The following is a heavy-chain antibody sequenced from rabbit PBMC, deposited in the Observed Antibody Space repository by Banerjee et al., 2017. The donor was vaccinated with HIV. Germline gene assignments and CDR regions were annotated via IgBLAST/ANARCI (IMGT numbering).Heavy chain of an antibody. J-gene: IGHJ3*01. D-gene: IGHD1-1*01. Sequence: QEQLEESGGDLVKPGASLTLSCTASGFTLSSSYWICWVRQAPGKGLEWIACIYAGSNGNTYYASWAKGRFTISKTSSTTVTLQMTSLTAADTATYFCARACVYYRAYYLYLWGQGTLVTVS. CDR3: ARACVYYRAYYLYL. CDR1: GFTLSSSYW. CDR2: IYAGSNGNT. V-gene: IGHV1S45*01.